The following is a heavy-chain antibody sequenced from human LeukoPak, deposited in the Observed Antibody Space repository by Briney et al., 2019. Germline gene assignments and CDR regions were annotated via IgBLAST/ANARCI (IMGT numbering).Heavy chain of an antibody. CDR1: GFSFSGSW. J-gene: IGHJ4*02. Sequence: GSLRLSCSASGFSFSGSWMTLVRQAPGKGLEWVANIKPDGSDTYYVDSMKDRFTISRDNAKNSLYLQINGLRAEDTAVYYCARHLDWSFDYWGQGTLVTVSS. D-gene: IGHD3/OR15-3a*01. V-gene: IGHV3-7*02. CDR2: IKPDGSDT. CDR3: ARHLDWSFDY.